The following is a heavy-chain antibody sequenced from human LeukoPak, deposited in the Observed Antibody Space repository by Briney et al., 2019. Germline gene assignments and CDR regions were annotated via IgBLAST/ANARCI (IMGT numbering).Heavy chain of an antibody. CDR3: AKAGYSSSWYFPIDP. J-gene: IGHJ5*02. V-gene: IGHV3-9*01. Sequence: SLRLSCAASGFTFDDYAMHWVRQAPGKGLEWVSGISWNSGSIGYADSVKGRFTISRDNAKNSLYLQMNSLRAEDTALHYCAKAGYSSSWYFPIDPWGQGTLVTVSS. CDR2: ISWNSGSI. CDR1: GFTFDDYA. D-gene: IGHD6-13*01.